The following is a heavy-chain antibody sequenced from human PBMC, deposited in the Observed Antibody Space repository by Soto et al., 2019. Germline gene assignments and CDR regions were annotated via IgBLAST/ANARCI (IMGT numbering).Heavy chain of an antibody. J-gene: IGHJ3*02. D-gene: IGHD1-26*01. CDR3: ARDGSGSYPDAFDI. CDR1: GFTFSSYA. CDR2: ISYDGSNK. V-gene: IGHV3-30-3*01. Sequence: QVQLVESGGGVVQPGRSLRLSCAASGFTFSSYAMHWVRQAPGKGLEWVAVISYDGSNKYYADSVKGRFTISRDNYKNTLYLQMNSLRAEDTAVYYCARDGSGSYPDAFDIWGQGTMVTVSS.